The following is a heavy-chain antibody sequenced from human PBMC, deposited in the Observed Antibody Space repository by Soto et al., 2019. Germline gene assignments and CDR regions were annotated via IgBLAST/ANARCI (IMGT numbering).Heavy chain of an antibody. CDR2: IYSGGST. CDR1: GFTVSSNY. CDR3: ARDHSPVLAAFDI. V-gene: IGHV3-53*01. J-gene: IGHJ3*02. Sequence: GGSLRLSCAASGFTVSSNYMSWVRQAPGKGLEWVSVIYSGGSTYYADSVKGRFTISRDNSKNTLYLQMNSLRAEDTAVYYCARDHSPVLAAFDIWGQGTMVTVSS.